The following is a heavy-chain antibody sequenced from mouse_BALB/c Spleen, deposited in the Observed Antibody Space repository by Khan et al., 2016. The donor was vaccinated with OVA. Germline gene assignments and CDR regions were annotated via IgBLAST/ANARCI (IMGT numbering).Heavy chain of an antibody. CDR2: INPDNTGT. Sequence: EVQLQESGPELVEPGASVKMSCKAPGYTFTNYVIHWVKQKPGQGLEWLGYINPDNTGTRYNEKFKGKATLTSDISSTSAYMELLRLTSEDSAVYSSAREASSWDFSFPYWGQGTLVTVSA. D-gene: IGHD4-1*01. CDR1: GYTFTNYV. J-gene: IGHJ3*01. V-gene: IGHV1S136*01. CDR3: AREASSWDFSFPY.